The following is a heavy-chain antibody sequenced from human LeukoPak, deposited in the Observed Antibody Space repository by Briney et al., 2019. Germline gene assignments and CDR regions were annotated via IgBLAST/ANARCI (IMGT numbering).Heavy chain of an antibody. J-gene: IGHJ6*02. Sequence: GASVKVSCKASGYTVTAYYMHWVRQAPGQGLEWMGWINPNSGGTKYAQKFQGRVTMTRDTSISAAYMELSSLRSDDTAVYYCAGDYAYGDYYGMDGWGQGTTVTVSS. V-gene: IGHV1-2*02. CDR1: GYTVTAYY. D-gene: IGHD2-2*01. CDR2: INPNSGGT. CDR3: AGDYAYGDYYGMDG.